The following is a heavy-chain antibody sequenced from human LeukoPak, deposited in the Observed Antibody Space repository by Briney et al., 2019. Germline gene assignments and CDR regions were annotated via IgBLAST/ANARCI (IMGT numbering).Heavy chain of an antibody. Sequence: GGPLRLSCAAPGSTFSSNWISWVRKPPGKGLEWVANIKQDGSEKYYVDSVKGRFTISRDNAKNSLYLQMNSLRAEDTAVYYCASDGGNVDYWGQGTLVTVSS. CDR1: GSTFSSNW. D-gene: IGHD4-23*01. J-gene: IGHJ4*02. CDR2: IKQDGSEK. V-gene: IGHV3-7*03. CDR3: ASDGGNVDY.